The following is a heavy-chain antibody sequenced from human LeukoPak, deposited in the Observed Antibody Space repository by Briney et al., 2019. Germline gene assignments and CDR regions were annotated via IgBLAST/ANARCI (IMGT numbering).Heavy chain of an antibody. V-gene: IGHV3-23*01. CDR3: VRDHAYAFDI. CDR2: ISASGGST. J-gene: IGHJ3*02. CDR1: GFTFSSSA. Sequence: GGSLRLSCAASGFTFSSSAMSWVRQVPGKGLEWVSGISASGGSTSYADSVRGRFTISTDTAKSSLFLQMNGPSADDTAVYYCVRDHAYAFDIWGQGTMVTVSS.